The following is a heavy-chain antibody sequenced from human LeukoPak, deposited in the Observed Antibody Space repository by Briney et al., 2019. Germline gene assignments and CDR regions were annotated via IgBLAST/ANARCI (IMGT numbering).Heavy chain of an antibody. CDR2: MNPNSGNT. CDR3: ARVTPAYFDY. CDR1: GYTFTSYG. D-gene: IGHD4-23*01. Sequence: GASVKVSCKASGYTFTSYGISWVRQAPGQGLEWMGWMNPNSGNTGYAQKFQGRVTMTRDTPISTAYMELSSLTSEDTAVYYCARVTPAYFDYWGQGTLVTVSS. V-gene: IGHV1-8*02. J-gene: IGHJ4*02.